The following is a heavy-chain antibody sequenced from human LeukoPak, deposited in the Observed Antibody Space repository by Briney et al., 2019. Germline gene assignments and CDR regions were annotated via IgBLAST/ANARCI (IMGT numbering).Heavy chain of an antibody. J-gene: IGHJ4*02. CDR1: TFTFSNYW. CDR2: IKHDGSEK. CDR3: ARDRGLSGYDLCDY. D-gene: IGHD5-12*01. Sequence: GGSLRLSCAASTFTFSNYWMNWVRQAPGKGLEWVATIKHDGSEKHYVDSVEGRFTISRDNAMNSVYLQMNSLRAEDTAVYYCARDRGLSGYDLCDYWGQGTLVTASS. V-gene: IGHV3-7*01.